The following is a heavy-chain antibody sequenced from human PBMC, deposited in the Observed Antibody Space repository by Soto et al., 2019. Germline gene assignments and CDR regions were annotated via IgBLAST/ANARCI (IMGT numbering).Heavy chain of an antibody. CDR3: ARAAYDFWSGYIPEYYYYYGMDV. D-gene: IGHD3-3*01. J-gene: IGHJ6*02. CDR1: GGSFSGYY. CDR2: INHSGST. Sequence: LSLTCAVYGGSFSGYYWSWIRQPPGKGLEWIGEINHSGSTNYNPSLKSRVTISVDTSKNQFSLKLSSVTAADTAVYYCARAAYDFWSGYIPEYYYYYGMDVWGQGTTVTVSS. V-gene: IGHV4-34*01.